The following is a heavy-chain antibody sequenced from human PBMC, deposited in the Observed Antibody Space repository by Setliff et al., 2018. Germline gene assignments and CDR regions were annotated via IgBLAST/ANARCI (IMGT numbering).Heavy chain of an antibody. CDR1: GYSFSTYA. CDR2: INGGNGNT. J-gene: IGHJ3*02. D-gene: IGHD3-22*01. Sequence: ASVKVSCKASGYSFSTYAMHWVRQAPGQRLEWMGWINGGNGNTKYSQKFQGRITITRDTSASTAYMEMSSLRSEDTAVYYCARVRGYYDSSGYYYDAFDIWGQGTMVTVSS. CDR3: ARVRGYYDSSGYYYDAFDI. V-gene: IGHV1-3*01.